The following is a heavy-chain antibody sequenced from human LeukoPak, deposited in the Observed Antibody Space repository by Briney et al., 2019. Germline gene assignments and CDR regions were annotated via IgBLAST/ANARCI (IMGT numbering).Heavy chain of an antibody. D-gene: IGHD5-12*01. J-gene: IGHJ4*02. CDR3: ARDSYDYVGFDY. V-gene: IGHV3-23*01. Sequence: GGSLRLSCAASGFTFSSYAMSWVRQAPGKGLEWVSAISGSGGSTYYADSVKGRFTISRDNAKNSLYLQMNSLRDEDTAVYYCARDSYDYVGFDYWGQGTLVTVSS. CDR1: GFTFSSYA. CDR2: ISGSGGST.